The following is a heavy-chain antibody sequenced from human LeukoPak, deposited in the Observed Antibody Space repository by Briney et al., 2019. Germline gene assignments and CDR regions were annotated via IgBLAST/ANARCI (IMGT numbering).Heavy chain of an antibody. CDR1: GFTFSDYT. Sequence: PGGSLTLTCAASGFTFSDYTMHWVRQAPSKGLEWVAIIYNTEGNKSYADSVKGPFTISRDNSKNTLYRQMNSLSTDDTALYYCVRDRRRFYYANSEYYFDLWGQGTLVTVSS. CDR2: IYNTEGNK. D-gene: IGHD3-22*01. V-gene: IGHV3-30*03. J-gene: IGHJ4*02. CDR3: VRDRRRFYYANSEYYFDL.